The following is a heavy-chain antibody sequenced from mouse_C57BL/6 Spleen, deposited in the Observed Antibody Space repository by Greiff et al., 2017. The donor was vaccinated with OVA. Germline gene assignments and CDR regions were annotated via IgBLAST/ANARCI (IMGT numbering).Heavy chain of an antibody. CDR1: GYAFSSSW. J-gene: IGHJ1*03. Sequence: VQLQQSGPELVKPGASVKISCKASGYAFSSSWMNWVKQRPGKGLEWIGRIYPGDGDTNYNGKFKGKATLTADKSSSTAYMQLSSLTSEDSAVYFCARLVLEDWYFDVWGTGTTVTVSS. CDR3: ARLVLEDWYFDV. D-gene: IGHD2-14*01. V-gene: IGHV1-82*01. CDR2: IYPGDGDT.